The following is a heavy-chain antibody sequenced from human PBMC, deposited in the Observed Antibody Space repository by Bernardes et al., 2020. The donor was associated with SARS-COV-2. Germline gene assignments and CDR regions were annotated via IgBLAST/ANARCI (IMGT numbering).Heavy chain of an antibody. CDR2: ISGSGVTT. CDR1: GFTFDDYA. D-gene: IGHD1-20*01. CDR3: AKDTFGYKWNDPPYFDY. Sequence: VWSLILSCAASGFTFDDYAMSWVRQAPGKGLEWVSAISGSGVTTYYADSVKGRFTISRDNSKNTLYLQMYSLRAEDTAVYYCAKDTFGYKWNDPPYFDYWGQGSLVAVSS. V-gene: IGHV3-23*01. J-gene: IGHJ4*02.